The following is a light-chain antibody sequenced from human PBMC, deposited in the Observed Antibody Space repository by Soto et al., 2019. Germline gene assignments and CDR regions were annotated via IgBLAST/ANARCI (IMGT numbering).Light chain of an antibody. CDR2: LAS. Sequence: DIVLTQSPLSLPVTPGEPASISCRSSQSLLQSNGNNHVDWYLQRPGQSPQLLLYLASSRASGVPDRFSGSGSGTEFSLEISRVEAEDVGVYYCLQAAQSPLTFGQGTRREIK. CDR1: QSLLQSNGNNH. CDR3: LQAAQSPLT. V-gene: IGKV2-28*01. J-gene: IGKJ5*01.